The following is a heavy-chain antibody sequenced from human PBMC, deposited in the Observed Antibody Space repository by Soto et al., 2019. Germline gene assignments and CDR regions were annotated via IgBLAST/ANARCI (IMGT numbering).Heavy chain of an antibody. CDR1: GGTFSSYA. CDR2: IIPIFGTA. Sequence: QVQLVQSGAEVKKPGSSVKVSCKASGGTFSSYAISWVRQAPGQGLEWMGGIIPIFGTANYAQKFQGRVTITADESTSKAYMELSSLRSEDTAVYYCAREYYDSSGLTFVDYYYGMDVWGQGTTVTVSS. V-gene: IGHV1-69*01. J-gene: IGHJ6*02. CDR3: AREYYDSSGLTFVDYYYGMDV. D-gene: IGHD3-22*01.